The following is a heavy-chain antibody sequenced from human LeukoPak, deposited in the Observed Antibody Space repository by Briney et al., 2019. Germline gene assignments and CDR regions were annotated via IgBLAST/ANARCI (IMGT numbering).Heavy chain of an antibody. D-gene: IGHD3-3*01. J-gene: IGHJ4*02. CDR1: GYTFTSYA. Sequence: ASVKVSRKASGYTFTSYAMNWVRQAPGQGLEWMGWINTNTGNPTYAQGFTGRFVFSLDTSVSTAYLQISSLKAEDTAVYYCARDGSLLEWLFYQGYYFDYWGQGTLVTVSS. CDR3: ARDGSLLEWLFYQGYYFDY. CDR2: INTNTGNP. V-gene: IGHV7-4-1*02.